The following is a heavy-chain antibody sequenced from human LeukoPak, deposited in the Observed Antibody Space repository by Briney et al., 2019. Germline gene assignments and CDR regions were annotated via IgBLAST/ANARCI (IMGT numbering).Heavy chain of an antibody. CDR3: ARTYCRGGSCHFDY. V-gene: IGHV4-59*08. CDR2: ISYSGST. J-gene: IGHJ4*02. D-gene: IGHD2-15*01. Sequence: SETLSLTCTVSGXSISSYYWSWIRQPPGKGLEWIGYISYSGSTDSNPSLKSRVTISVDTSKNQISLKLSSVTAADTAVYYCARTYCRGGSCHFDYWGQGTLVTVSS. CDR1: GXSISSYY.